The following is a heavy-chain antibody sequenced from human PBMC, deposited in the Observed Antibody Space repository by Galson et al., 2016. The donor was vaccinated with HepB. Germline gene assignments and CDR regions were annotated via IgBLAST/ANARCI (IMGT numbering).Heavy chain of an antibody. CDR3: ARHTTAYNFGPGGEREYTFDH. Sequence: QSGADVKKPGESLRISCKASGYSFTKKWITWVRQMPGKGLEWMGRFDPSDSSVNYSPSSQGHVTFSADTSISTAYLQWSRLKASDTAIYYCARHTTAYNFGPGGEREYTFDHWGQGTLVTVSS. J-gene: IGHJ4*02. D-gene: IGHD5-24*01. CDR1: GYSFTKKW. V-gene: IGHV5-10-1*01. CDR2: FDPSDSSV.